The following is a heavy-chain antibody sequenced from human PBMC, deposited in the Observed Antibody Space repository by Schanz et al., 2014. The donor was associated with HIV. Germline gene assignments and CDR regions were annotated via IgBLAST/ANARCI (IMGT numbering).Heavy chain of an antibody. Sequence: EVQLMESGGDLVQPGGSLRLSCTASGFSFSSHSMNWVRQAPGKGLEWVSSISRTSSHTYYAASLKGRFTISRDNSKNTLYLQMNSLRGEDTAVYYCARGDGGYWYYFDYWGQGTLVTVSS. CDR1: GFSFSSHS. V-gene: IGHV3-21*02. CDR3: ARGDGGYWYYFDY. D-gene: IGHD5-12*01. CDR2: ISRTSSHT. J-gene: IGHJ4*02.